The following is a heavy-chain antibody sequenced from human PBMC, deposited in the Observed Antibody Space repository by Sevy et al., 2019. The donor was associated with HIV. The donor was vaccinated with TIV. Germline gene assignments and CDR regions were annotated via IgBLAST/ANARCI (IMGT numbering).Heavy chain of an antibody. J-gene: IGHJ5*02. CDR3: AREPYCSGGSCYSEWFDP. CDR2: IKQDGSEK. D-gene: IGHD2-15*01. Sequence: GGSLRLSCAASGFTFSSYWMSWVRQAPGKGLEWVATIKQDGSEKYYVDSVKGRFTISRDNAKNSLYLQMNSLRAEDTAVYYCAREPYCSGGSCYSEWFDPWGQGTLVTVSS. CDR1: GFTFSSYW. V-gene: IGHV3-7*01.